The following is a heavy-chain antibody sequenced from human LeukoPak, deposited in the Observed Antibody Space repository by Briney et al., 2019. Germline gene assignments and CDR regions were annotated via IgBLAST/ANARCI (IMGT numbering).Heavy chain of an antibody. CDR3: TRNPGMDV. J-gene: IGHJ6*02. CDR1: IFTFRTYW. Sequence: GGSLRLSCAASIFTFRTYWMHWVRQAPGKGLVWVSRINGDGSSSTYADSVKGRFTISRDNAKNTLYLQMNSLRTEDTAVYYCTRNPGMDVWGQGTTVTVSS. V-gene: IGHV3-74*01. CDR2: INGDGSSS.